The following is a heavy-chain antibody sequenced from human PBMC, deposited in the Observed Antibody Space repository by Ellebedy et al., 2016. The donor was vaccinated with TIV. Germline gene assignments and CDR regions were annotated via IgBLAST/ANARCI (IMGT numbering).Heavy chain of an antibody. CDR2: IGTAGDT. Sequence: GGSLRLXXAASGFTFSSYDMHWVRQATGKGLGWVSAIGTAGDTYYPGSVKGRFTISRENAKNSLYLQMNSLRAGDTAVYYCARASPGIAAAGTPKYFDYWGQGTLVTVSS. V-gene: IGHV3-13*01. J-gene: IGHJ4*02. CDR3: ARASPGIAAAGTPKYFDY. CDR1: GFTFSSYD. D-gene: IGHD6-13*01.